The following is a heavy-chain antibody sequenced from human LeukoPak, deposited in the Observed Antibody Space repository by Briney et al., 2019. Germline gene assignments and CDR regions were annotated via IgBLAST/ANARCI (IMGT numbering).Heavy chain of an antibody. Sequence: GGSLRLSCAASGFTFSSYAMSWVRQAPGKGLEWVSAISGSGGSTYYADSVKGRFTISRDNSKNTLYLQMNGLRAEDTAVYYCAKSLRYFDWLLDYWGQGTLVTVSS. D-gene: IGHD3-9*01. CDR1: GFTFSSYA. CDR2: ISGSGGST. J-gene: IGHJ4*02. V-gene: IGHV3-23*01. CDR3: AKSLRYFDWLLDY.